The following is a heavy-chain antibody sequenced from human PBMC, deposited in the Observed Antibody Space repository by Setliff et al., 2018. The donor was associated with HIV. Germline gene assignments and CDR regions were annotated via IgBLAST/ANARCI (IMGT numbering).Heavy chain of an antibody. CDR3: ARRTTTYYYDSSAYYNPV. J-gene: IGHJ4*02. D-gene: IGHD3-22*01. CDR2: IYHSGGT. V-gene: IGHV4-38-2*01. CDR1: GYSISSGYY. Sequence: SETLSLTCAVSGYSISSGYYWGWIRQPPGKGLQWIGSIYHSGGTYYNPSLKSRVTMSVDTSKNQFSLKLNSVSAADTAMYYCARRTTTYYYDSSAYYNPVWGQGTLVTVSS.